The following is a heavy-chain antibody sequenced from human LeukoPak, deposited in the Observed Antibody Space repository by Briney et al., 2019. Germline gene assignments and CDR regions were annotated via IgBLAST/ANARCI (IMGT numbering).Heavy chain of an antibody. CDR2: IYYSGTT. V-gene: IGHV4-59*01. CDR3: ARLHSNWFDP. Sequence: SETLSLTCTVSGDSISGYYWSWIRQPPGKGLEWIGNIYYSGTTNYNPSLKSRVTISVDTSKNQFSLKLSSVTAADTAVYYCARLHSNWFDPWGQGTLVTVSS. J-gene: IGHJ5*02. CDR1: GDSISGYY. D-gene: IGHD4-4*01.